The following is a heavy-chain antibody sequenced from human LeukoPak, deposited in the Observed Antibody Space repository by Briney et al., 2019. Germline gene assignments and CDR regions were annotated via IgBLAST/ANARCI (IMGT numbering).Heavy chain of an antibody. CDR2: ISAYNGNT. V-gene: IGHV1-18*01. J-gene: IGHJ4*02. D-gene: IGHD3-16*02. CDR1: GYTFTSYG. CDR3: ARDEDWPDYRYYFDY. Sequence: VASVKVSCKASGYTFTSYGISWVRQAPGQGLEWMGWISAYNGNTNYAQKLQGRVTMTTDTSTSTAYMERRSLRSDDTAVYYCARDEDWPDYRYYFDYWGQGTLVTVSS.